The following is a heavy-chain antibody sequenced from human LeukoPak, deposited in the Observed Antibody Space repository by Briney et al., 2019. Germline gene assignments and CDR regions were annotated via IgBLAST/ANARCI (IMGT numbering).Heavy chain of an antibody. CDR2: INAGNGNT. CDR1: GYTFTSYA. CDR3: ARERKITMIVQYHGNWFDP. V-gene: IGHV1-3*01. Sequence: ASVKVSCKASGYTFTSYAMHWVRQAPGQRLEWMGWINAGNGNTKYSQKFQGRVTITRDTSASTAYTELSSLRSEDTAVYYCARERKITMIVQYHGNWFDPWGQGTLVTVSS. D-gene: IGHD3-22*01. J-gene: IGHJ5*02.